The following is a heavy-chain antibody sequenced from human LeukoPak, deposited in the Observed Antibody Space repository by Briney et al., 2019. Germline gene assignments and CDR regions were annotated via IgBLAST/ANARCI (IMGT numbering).Heavy chain of an antibody. CDR1: GGSISSSSYY. CDR2: IYYSGST. J-gene: IGHJ6*03. D-gene: IGHD3-9*01. CDR3: ARNILTGPHLFYMDV. V-gene: IGHV4-39*07. Sequence: SETLSLTCTVSGGSISSSSYYWSWIRQPPGKGLEWIGSIYYSGSTYYNPSLKSRVTISVDTSKNQFSLKLSSVTAADTAVYYCARNILTGPHLFYMDVWGEGTTVTVSS.